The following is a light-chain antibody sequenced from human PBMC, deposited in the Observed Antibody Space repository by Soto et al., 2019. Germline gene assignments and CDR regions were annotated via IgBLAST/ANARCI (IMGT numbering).Light chain of an antibody. V-gene: IGLV7-43*01. CDR1: TGAVTSGCY. Sequence: QTVVTQEPSLPVAPGGTVTLTCASSTGAVTSGCYPNRVQQKPGQAPRTLIYSATKKYYWTPARFSGSLFGGKAALTLSGVQPEDEADYFCLLVCGGPAVFGGGTKLNVL. CDR3: LLVCGGPAV. CDR2: SAT. J-gene: IGLJ3*02.